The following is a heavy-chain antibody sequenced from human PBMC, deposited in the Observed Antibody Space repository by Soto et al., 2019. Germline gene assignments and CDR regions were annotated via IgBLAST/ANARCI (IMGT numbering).Heavy chain of an antibody. J-gene: IGHJ2*01. CDR2: ISGSGGST. D-gene: IGHD2-15*01. Sequence: EVQLLESGGGLVQPGGSLRLSCAASGFTFSSYAMSWVRQAPGKGLEWVSAISGSGGSTYYADSVKGRFTISRDNSKNTLYLQMNSLGAEDTAVYYCAKDSCSGGSCYWYFDLWGRGTLVTVSS. CDR1: GFTFSSYA. V-gene: IGHV3-23*01. CDR3: AKDSCSGGSCYWYFDL.